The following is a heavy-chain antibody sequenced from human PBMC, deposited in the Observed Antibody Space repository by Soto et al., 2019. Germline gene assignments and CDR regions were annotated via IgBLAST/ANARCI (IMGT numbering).Heavy chain of an antibody. CDR2: INHSGST. CDR1: GGSFSGYY. V-gene: IGHV4-34*01. Sequence: QVQLQQWGAGLLKPSETLSLTCAVYGGSFSGYYWSWIRQPPGKGLEWIGEINHSGSTNYNPSLKSRVTISVDTSKNQFSLKLSSVTAADTAVYYCARAHRSGYHTWGQGTLVTVSS. D-gene: IGHD3-22*01. CDR3: ARAHRSGYHT. J-gene: IGHJ4*02.